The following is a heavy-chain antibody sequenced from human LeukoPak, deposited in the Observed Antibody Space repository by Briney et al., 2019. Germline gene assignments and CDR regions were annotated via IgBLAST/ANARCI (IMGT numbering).Heavy chain of an antibody. V-gene: IGHV4-39*01. CDR2: IYYSGST. Sequence: PSETLSLTCTVSGGSISSSSYYWGWIRQPPGKGLEWIGSIYYSGSTYYNPSLKSRVTISVDTSKNQFSLKLSSVTAADTAVYYCARLSGWYDGFDPWGQGTLVTVSS. CDR3: ARLSGWYDGFDP. J-gene: IGHJ5*02. CDR1: GGSISSSSYY. D-gene: IGHD6-13*01.